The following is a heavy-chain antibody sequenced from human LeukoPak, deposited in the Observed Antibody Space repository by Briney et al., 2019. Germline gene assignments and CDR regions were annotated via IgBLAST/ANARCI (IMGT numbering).Heavy chain of an antibody. D-gene: IGHD5-18*01. Sequence: SVKVSCKASGGTFSSYAISWVRQAPGQGLEWMGRIIPIFGTANYAQKFQGRVTITTDESTSTAYMELSSLRSEDTAVYYCARAISNYTAMVSDAFDIWGQGTMVTVSS. CDR1: GGTFSSYA. V-gene: IGHV1-69*05. J-gene: IGHJ3*02. CDR3: ARAISNYTAMVSDAFDI. CDR2: IIPIFGTA.